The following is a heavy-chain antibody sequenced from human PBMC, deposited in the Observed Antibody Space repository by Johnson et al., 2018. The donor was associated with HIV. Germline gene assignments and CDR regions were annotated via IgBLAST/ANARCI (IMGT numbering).Heavy chain of an antibody. CDR3: ARACRDGYTCDVYDI. J-gene: IGHJ3*02. D-gene: IGHD5-24*01. Sequence: VQLVESGGGLVQPGGSLRLSCAASGLTVSGNYMTWLRQAPGGGLEWVSVLFSGGTTYYADSVNGRFTISRDNARNTLYLQMNRLRAEDTAVYHCARACRDGYTCDVYDIWGQGTMVTVSS. CDR1: GLTVSGNY. CDR2: LFSGGTT. V-gene: IGHV3-66*01.